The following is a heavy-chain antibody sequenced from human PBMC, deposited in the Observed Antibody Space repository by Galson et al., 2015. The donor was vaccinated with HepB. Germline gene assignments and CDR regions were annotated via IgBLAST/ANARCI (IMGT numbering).Heavy chain of an antibody. CDR2: ISARGGNT. V-gene: IGHV3-23*01. CDR3: AKGNYSSGRNWFDP. D-gene: IGHD3-22*01. J-gene: IGHJ5*02. CDR1: GFTITNYG. Sequence: SLRLSCAASGFTITNYGMHWVRQAPGKGLEWVSSISARGGNTYYADSVKGRFTISRDNSKNTLYLQMNSLTAEDTAVYYCAKGNYSSGRNWFDPWGQGTLVTVSS.